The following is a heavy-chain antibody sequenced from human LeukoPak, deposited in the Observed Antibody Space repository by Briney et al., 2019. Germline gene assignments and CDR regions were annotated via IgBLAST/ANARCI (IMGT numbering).Heavy chain of an antibody. CDR2: MYYSGST. CDR1: GGSISSSSDY. Sequence: PSETLSLTCTVSGGSISSSSDYWGGVRQPPGKGLEWIGSMYYSGSTYYNPSLKSRVTISVDTSKNQFSLKLSSVTAADTAVYYCARPRGSYYFDYWGQGTLVTVSS. CDR3: ARPRGSYYFDY. V-gene: IGHV4-39*01. J-gene: IGHJ4*02. D-gene: IGHD1-26*01.